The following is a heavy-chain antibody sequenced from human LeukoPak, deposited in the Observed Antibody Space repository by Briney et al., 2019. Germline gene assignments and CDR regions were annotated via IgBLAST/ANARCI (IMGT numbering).Heavy chain of an antibody. V-gene: IGHV3-23*01. CDR1: GFTFSSYA. CDR3: AKDYDYYYDSSAFDY. CDR2: ISGSGGST. Sequence: PGGSLRLSCAASGFTFSSYAMSWVRQAPGKGLEWVSAISGSGGSTYYADSVKGRFTISRDNSKNTLYLQMNSLRAEDTAVYYCAKDYDYYYDSSAFDYWGQGTLVTVSS. D-gene: IGHD3-22*01. J-gene: IGHJ4*02.